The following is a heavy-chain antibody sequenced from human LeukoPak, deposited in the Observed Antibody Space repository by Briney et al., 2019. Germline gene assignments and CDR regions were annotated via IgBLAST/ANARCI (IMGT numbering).Heavy chain of an antibody. V-gene: IGHV3-30*17. J-gene: IGHJ4*02. CDR3: ARDGGVVVVPAATAHHLDY. Sequence: GGSLRLSCAASGFAFSSYAMHWVRQAPGKGLEWVAVISYDGSNKYYADSVKGRFTISRDNSKNTLYLQMNSLRAEDTAVYYCARDGGVVVVPAATAHHLDYWGQGTLVTVSS. CDR1: GFAFSSYA. CDR2: ISYDGSNK. D-gene: IGHD2-2*01.